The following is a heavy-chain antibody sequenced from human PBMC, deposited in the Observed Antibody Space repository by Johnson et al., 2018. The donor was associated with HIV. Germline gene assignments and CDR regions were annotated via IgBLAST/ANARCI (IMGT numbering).Heavy chain of an antibody. Sequence: VQLVESGGGVVQPGRSLRLSCAVSGSTFSSYAMHWLRPAPRKGLEWVAVISYAGSNNYYADSVKGRFTISRDNSKNTLYLQMNSLRAEDTAVYYCARDLAVFGSRAFDIWGQGTMVTVSS. J-gene: IGHJ3*02. CDR1: GSTFSSYA. V-gene: IGHV3-30*04. D-gene: IGHD3-10*01. CDR2: ISYAGSNN. CDR3: ARDLAVFGSRAFDI.